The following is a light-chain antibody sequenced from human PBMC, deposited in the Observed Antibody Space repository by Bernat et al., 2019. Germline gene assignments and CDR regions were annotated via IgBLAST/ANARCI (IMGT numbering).Light chain of an antibody. Sequence: QSALTQPPSASGSPGQSVTISCTGTSFDVGGYNYVSWYQQHPGKAPKVMIYEVTKRPSGVPDRFSGSKSGNTASRTVSGLQAEDEADHYCSSYVGSNTYIFGTGTKVTVL. V-gene: IGLV2-8*01. CDR1: SFDVGGYNY. CDR3: SSYVGSNTYI. CDR2: EVT. J-gene: IGLJ1*01.